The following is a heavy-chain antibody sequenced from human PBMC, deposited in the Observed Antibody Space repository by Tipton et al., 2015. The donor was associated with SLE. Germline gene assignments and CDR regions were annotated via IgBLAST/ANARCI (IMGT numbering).Heavy chain of an antibody. CDR3: ARGVPSLYDFRRGSWVGPFDT. J-gene: IGHJ5*02. V-gene: IGHV4-59*12. CDR1: GDSIGTYY. D-gene: IGHD3-3*01. Sequence: TLSLTCTVSGDSIGTYYWSWIRQPPGKGLEWIGYVYYTGYTNYNPSLKSRVTISLDTNDYFSLRLSSVTAADTAVYYCARGVPSLYDFRRGSWVGPFDTWGQGTLVTVSS. CDR2: VYYTGYT.